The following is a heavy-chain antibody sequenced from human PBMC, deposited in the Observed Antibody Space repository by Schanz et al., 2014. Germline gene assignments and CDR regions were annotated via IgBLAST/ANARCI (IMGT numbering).Heavy chain of an antibody. J-gene: IGHJ6*02. Sequence: EVQVVESGGGFVQPGGSLRLSCTASGFTFSSYVMNWVRQAPGRGLEWVSFISASGDSTSYADSVKGRFTISRDNSKNTLYLQMNSLRDEDTAMYYCARRVPYSFGLDVWGQGPRSPSP. CDR2: ISASGDST. CDR3: ARRVPYSFGLDV. CDR1: GFTFSSYV. V-gene: IGHV3-23*04. D-gene: IGHD1-1*01.